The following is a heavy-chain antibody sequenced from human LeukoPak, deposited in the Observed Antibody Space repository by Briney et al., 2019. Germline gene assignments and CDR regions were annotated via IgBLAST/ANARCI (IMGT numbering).Heavy chain of an antibody. D-gene: IGHD3-10*01. CDR1: GFPFRSYA. Sequence: GGSLRLSCAASGFPFRSYAMHWVREAPGKGREGVAVISYEGSNKYYAASVKGRFTISKDNSKNALYLQMNSLRAEDTAVYYCARDQRPSGPGGMDVWGQGTTVTVSS. V-gene: IGHV3-30-3*01. CDR2: ISYEGSNK. CDR3: ARDQRPSGPGGMDV. J-gene: IGHJ6*02.